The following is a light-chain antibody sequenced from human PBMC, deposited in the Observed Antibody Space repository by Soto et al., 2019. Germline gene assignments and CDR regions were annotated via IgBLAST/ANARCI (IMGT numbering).Light chain of an antibody. CDR2: DVS. CDR1: SSDVGGYDY. CDR3: SSYTSSTTDV. V-gene: IGLV2-14*01. J-gene: IGLJ1*01. Sequence: QSALTQPASVSGSPGQLITISCTGTSSDVGGYDYVSWYQQHPGKAPRLILCDVSNRPSGVSNRFSGSKSGNTASLTISGLQAEDEADYYCSSYTSSTTDVFGTGTKLTVL.